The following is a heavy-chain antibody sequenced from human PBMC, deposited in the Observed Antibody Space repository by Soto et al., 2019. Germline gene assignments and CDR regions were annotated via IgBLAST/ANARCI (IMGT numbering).Heavy chain of an antibody. V-gene: IGHV3-21*01. CDR3: ARSDTLAYCGGDCYSGGVLGYYYYGMDV. CDR2: ISSSSSYI. CDR1: GFTFSSYS. D-gene: IGHD2-21*02. Sequence: GESLKISCAASGFTFSSYSMNWVRQAPGKGLEWVSSISSSSSYIYYADSVKGRFTISRDNAKNSLYLQMNSLRAEDTAVYYCARSDTLAYCGGDCYSGGVLGYYYYGMDVWGQGTTVTVSS. J-gene: IGHJ6*02.